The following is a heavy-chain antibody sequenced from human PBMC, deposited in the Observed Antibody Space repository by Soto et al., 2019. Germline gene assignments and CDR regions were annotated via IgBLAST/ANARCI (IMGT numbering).Heavy chain of an antibody. CDR1: GFTFNTYW. CDR2: INSDGSST. Sequence: EVQLVESGGVLVQPGGSLRLSCVASGFTFNTYWMHRVRQAPGKGLVWVSRINSDGSSTSCADSVKGRFTISRDNAKNTVYLQMNSLSGEDTALYYCARGLKNYYGSDVWGQGTTVTVSS. J-gene: IGHJ6*02. V-gene: IGHV3-74*01. CDR3: ARGLKNYYGSDV.